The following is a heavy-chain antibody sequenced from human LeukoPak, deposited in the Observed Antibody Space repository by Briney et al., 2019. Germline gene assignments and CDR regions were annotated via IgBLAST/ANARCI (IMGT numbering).Heavy chain of an antibody. D-gene: IGHD6-13*01. V-gene: IGHV3-23*01. CDR1: GFTFSSYA. CDR3: AKDEQAAGTYGRAFDI. CDR2: ISGSGGST. J-gene: IGHJ3*02. Sequence: PGGSLRLSCAASGFTFSSYAMSWVRQAPGKGLEWVSAISGSGGSTYYADSVEGRFTISRDNSKNTLYLQMNSLRAEDTAVYYCAKDEQAAGTYGRAFDIWGQGTMVTVSS.